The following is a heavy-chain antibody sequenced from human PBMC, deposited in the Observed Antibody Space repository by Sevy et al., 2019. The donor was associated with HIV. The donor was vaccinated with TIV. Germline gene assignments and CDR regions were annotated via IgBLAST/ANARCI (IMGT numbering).Heavy chain of an antibody. V-gene: IGHV3-23*01. CDR3: EKGYCDGGSCPRDYYYYGMDV. CDR2: ISRSGRST. Sequence: GGSLRLYCAASGFTFSTYAMNWVRQAPGKGLEWVSSISRSGRSTYSADSVEGRFTISRDNFKNTLYLQLSSLRVDDTAVYYCEKGYCDGGSCPRDYYYYGMDVWGQGTTVTVSS. J-gene: IGHJ6*02. D-gene: IGHD2-15*01. CDR1: GFTFSTYA.